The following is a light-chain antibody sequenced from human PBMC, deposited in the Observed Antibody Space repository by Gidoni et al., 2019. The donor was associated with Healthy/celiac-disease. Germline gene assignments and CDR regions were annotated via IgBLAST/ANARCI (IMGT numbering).Light chain of an antibody. CDR1: QDISNY. V-gene: IGKV1-33*01. CDR2: DAS. CDR3: QQYDNLPLT. J-gene: IGKJ4*01. Sequence: DIQITQSPSSLSASVGDRVTITCQASQDISNYLNWYHQKPGKAPKLLIDDASNLETGVPSRFSGSGYGTDFNSTISSLQHEDIATYYCQQYDNLPLTFGGGTKVEIK.